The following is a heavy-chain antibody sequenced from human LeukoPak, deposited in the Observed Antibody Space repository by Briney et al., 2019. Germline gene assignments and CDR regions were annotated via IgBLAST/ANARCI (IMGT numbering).Heavy chain of an antibody. V-gene: IGHV3-48*04. CDR3: ASRDGYNSDY. CDR2: ISSSGSTI. CDR1: GFTFSSYG. Sequence: PGGSLRLSCAASGFTFSSYGMHWVRQAPGKGLEWVSYISSSGSTIYYADSVKGRFTISRDNAKNSLYLQMNSLRAEDTAVYYCASRDGYNSDYWGQGTLVTVSS. D-gene: IGHD5-24*01. J-gene: IGHJ4*02.